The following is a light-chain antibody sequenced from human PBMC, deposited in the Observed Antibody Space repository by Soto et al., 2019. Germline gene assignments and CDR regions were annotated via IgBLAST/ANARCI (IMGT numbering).Light chain of an antibody. V-gene: IGLV2-14*01. CDR3: SSYTSSSTVVV. J-gene: IGLJ2*01. Sequence: QSALTQPASVSGSPGQSITISCTGTSSDIGGYDYISWYQQHPGKVPKLIIYDVTDRPSGVSNRFSGSKSGNTASLTISGLEAEDEADYYCSSYTSSSTVVVFGGGTKVTVL. CDR1: SSDIGGYDY. CDR2: DVT.